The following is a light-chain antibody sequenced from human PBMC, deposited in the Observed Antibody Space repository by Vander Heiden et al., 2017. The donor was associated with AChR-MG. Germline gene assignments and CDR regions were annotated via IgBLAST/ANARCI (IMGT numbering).Light chain of an antibody. V-gene: IGLV3-1*01. CDR3: QAWDSGTFV. Sequence: SYELTQPPSVSVSPGQTANITCSADKMGDKFASWYQQKPGQSPVLVIYQDVKRPSGIPDRLSGSNSGSTATLTISGTQALDEADYYCQAWDSGTFVFGPGTKVTVL. CDR1: KMGDKF. CDR2: QDV. J-gene: IGLJ1*01.